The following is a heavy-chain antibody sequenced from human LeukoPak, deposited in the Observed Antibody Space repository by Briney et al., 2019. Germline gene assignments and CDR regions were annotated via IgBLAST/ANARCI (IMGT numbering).Heavy chain of an antibody. D-gene: IGHD6-13*01. CDR3: AKLEFGSSWYQAFDI. Sequence: GGSLRLSCAASGFTFSSYGMHWVRQAPGKGLEWVAFIRYDGSNKYYADSVKGRFTISRDNSKNTLYLQMNSLRAEDTAVYYCAKLEFGSSWYQAFDIWGQGTMVTVSS. V-gene: IGHV3-30*02. J-gene: IGHJ3*02. CDR2: IRYDGSNK. CDR1: GFTFSSYG.